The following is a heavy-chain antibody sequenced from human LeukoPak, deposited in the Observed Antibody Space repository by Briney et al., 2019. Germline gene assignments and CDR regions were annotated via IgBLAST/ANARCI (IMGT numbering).Heavy chain of an antibody. Sequence: PGGSLRLSCAPPGFTFSSYAMSCVRQAPGEGLEWVSAFSGGRGSSTYYADAVKGRFTISRDNSKTTLYLEMNSLRAEDTAVYYCAKGSSSGWHYFFDYWGQGTLVTVSS. CDR1: GFTFSSYA. V-gene: IGHV3-23*01. CDR2: FSGGRGSST. CDR3: AKGSSSGWHYFFDY. J-gene: IGHJ4*02. D-gene: IGHD6-19*01.